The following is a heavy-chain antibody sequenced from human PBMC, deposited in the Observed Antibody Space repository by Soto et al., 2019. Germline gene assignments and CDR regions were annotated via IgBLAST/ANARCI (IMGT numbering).Heavy chain of an antibody. J-gene: IGHJ4*02. Sequence: QVQLVQSGTEVKKPGSSVKVSCKASGGTFRNYPINWVRQAPGQGLEWMGSIFPLTDIPDYAQNFQARLTISEDKSTSTAYMELSSLTSDDTAMYFCARGPLAVLNYFESWGQGTLVTVSS. CDR1: GGTFRNYP. CDR3: ARGPLAVLNYFES. CDR2: IFPLTDIP. V-gene: IGHV1-69*02. D-gene: IGHD2-15*01.